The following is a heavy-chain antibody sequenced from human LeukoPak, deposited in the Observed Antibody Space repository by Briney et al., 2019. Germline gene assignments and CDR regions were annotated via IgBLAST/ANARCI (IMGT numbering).Heavy chain of an antibody. CDR1: GCTFTSYY. J-gene: IGHJ4*02. CDR3: ARDSGMVRGTVDY. D-gene: IGHD3-10*01. CDR2: INPSGGST. V-gene: IGHV1-46*01. Sequence: ASVKVSCKSSGCTFTSYYTYWVRQAPGQGLEWMGIINPSGGSTSYAQKFQGRVTMTRDTSTSTVYMELSSLRSEDTAVYYCARDSGMVRGTVDYWGQGTLVTVSS.